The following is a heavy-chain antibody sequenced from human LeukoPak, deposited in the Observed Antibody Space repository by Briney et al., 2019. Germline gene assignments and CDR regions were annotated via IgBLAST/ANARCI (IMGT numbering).Heavy chain of an antibody. V-gene: IGHV3-9*01. CDR2: ISWNSGSI. CDR3: AREIYYDSSGYNYYYYGMDV. J-gene: IGHJ6*02. CDR1: GFTFYDYA. D-gene: IGHD3-22*01. Sequence: GGSLRLSCAASGFTFYDYAMHWVRQAPGKGLEWVSGISWNSGSIGYADSVKGRFTISRDNAKNSLYLQMNSLRAEDTAVYYCAREIYYDSSGYNYYYYGMDVWGQGTTVTVSS.